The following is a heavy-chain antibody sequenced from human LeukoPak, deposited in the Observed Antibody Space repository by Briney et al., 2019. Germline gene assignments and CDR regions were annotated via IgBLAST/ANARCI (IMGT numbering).Heavy chain of an antibody. CDR2: INPNSGGT. CDR1: GYTLTAYY. J-gene: IGHJ3*02. Sequence: ASVKVSRKASGYTLTAYYLHWVRQAPGQGLEWMGRINPNSGGTTSEQKFQGRVTMTRDTSIGTAYMELSSLRSDDTALYYCARPYYESSGLYVDAFDIWGQGTMVTVSS. CDR3: ARPYYESSGLYVDAFDI. V-gene: IGHV1-2*06. D-gene: IGHD3-22*01.